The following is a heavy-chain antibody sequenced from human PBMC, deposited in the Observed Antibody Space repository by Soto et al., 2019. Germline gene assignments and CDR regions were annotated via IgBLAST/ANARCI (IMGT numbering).Heavy chain of an antibody. V-gene: IGHV1-69*02. D-gene: IGHD3-22*01. CDR3: ARGDSSGYYLFDY. J-gene: IGHJ4*02. CDR1: GGTFSSYT. Sequence: QVQLVQSGAEVKKPGSSVKVSCKASGGTFSSYTISWVRQAPGQGLEWMGRIIPILGIANYAQKFQGRVTITADKSTSTAYMELSSLRSEDTAVYYCARGDSSGYYLFDYWGQGTLVTVSS. CDR2: IIPILGIA.